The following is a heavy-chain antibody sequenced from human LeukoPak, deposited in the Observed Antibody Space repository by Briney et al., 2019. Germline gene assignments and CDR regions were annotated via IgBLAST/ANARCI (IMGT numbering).Heavy chain of an antibody. Sequence: SETLSLTCAGYGGSFSGYYWSWIRQPPGKGLEWIGEINHSGSTNYNPSLKSRVTISVDTSKNQFSLKLSSVTAADTAVYYCARGRGWFGELTLGYWGQGTLVTVSS. CDR1: GGSFSGYY. CDR3: ARGRGWFGELTLGY. CDR2: INHSGST. D-gene: IGHD3-10*01. V-gene: IGHV4-34*01. J-gene: IGHJ4*02.